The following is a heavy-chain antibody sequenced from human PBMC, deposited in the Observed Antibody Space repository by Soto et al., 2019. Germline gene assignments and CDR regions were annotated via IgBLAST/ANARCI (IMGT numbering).Heavy chain of an antibody. V-gene: IGHV3-23*01. D-gene: IGHD1-26*01. J-gene: IGHJ5*02. Sequence: EVQLLDSGGGLVQPGGSLRLSCAASGFSFSSYAMGWVRQAPGKGLEWVSAISASAGTSYYADSVKGRFAISRDNSNTTVSLQLNSPRPEDTAIFYCAKIVGATLVGGIFDPWGQGTLVTVSS. CDR2: ISASAGTS. CDR1: GFSFSSYA. CDR3: AKIVGATLVGGIFDP.